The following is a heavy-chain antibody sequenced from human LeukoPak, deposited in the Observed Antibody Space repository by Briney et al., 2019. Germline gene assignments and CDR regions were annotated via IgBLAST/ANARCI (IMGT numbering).Heavy chain of an antibody. V-gene: IGHV3-48*03. CDR1: GFTFSSYE. Sequence: GGSLRLSCAASGFTFSSYEMNWARQPPGKGLEWVSYISSSGSTIYYADSVKGRFTISRDNAKNSLYLQMNSLRAEDTAVYYCARGIYYYPAFDYWGQGTLVTVSS. CDR3: ARGIYYYPAFDY. D-gene: IGHD3-10*01. CDR2: ISSSGSTI. J-gene: IGHJ4*02.